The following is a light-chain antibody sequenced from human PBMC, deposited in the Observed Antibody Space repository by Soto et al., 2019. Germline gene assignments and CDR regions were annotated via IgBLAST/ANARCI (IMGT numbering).Light chain of an antibody. J-gene: IGLJ1*01. CDR1: SSDVGGYNR. Sequence: QSALTQPPPVYGSPGQSVTISCTGTSSDVGGYNRVSWYQQPPGKAPKLLIYDVSNRPSGGSTRFSGSKSGNTASLTISGLQAEDEADYYCTSYATGSAYVFGPGTKVTVL. V-gene: IGLV2-18*02. CDR2: DVS. CDR3: TSYATGSAYV.